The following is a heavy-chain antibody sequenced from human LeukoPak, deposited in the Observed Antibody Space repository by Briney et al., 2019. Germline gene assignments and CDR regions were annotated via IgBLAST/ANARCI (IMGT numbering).Heavy chain of an antibody. J-gene: IGHJ4*02. CDR2: ISSSSSYI. CDR1: GFTFSSYS. CDR3: ARDGGGIAAANDY. V-gene: IGHV3-21*01. Sequence: GGSLRLSCAASGFTFSSYSMNWVRQAPGKGLEWVSSISSSSSYIYYADSVKGRFTISRDNAKNSLYLQMNSLRAEDTAVYYCARDGGGIAAANDYWGQGTLVTVSS. D-gene: IGHD6-13*01.